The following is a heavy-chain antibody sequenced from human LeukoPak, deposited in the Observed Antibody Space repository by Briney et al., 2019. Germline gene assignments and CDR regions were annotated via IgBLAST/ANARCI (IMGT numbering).Heavy chain of an antibody. D-gene: IGHD1-14*01. CDR3: ARSNPNRNALDL. CDR2: IKRDGSEE. V-gene: IGHV3-7*01. J-gene: IGHJ3*01. CDR1: GVTFNSYL. Sequence: PGGALRLSCAASGVTFNSYLMSWVRQAPGRGLEWGAEIKRDGSEESYLDSVKGRFTVSRDNAKNALFLQMNSLRDDDTAVYYCARSNPNRNALDLWGQGTMVTISS.